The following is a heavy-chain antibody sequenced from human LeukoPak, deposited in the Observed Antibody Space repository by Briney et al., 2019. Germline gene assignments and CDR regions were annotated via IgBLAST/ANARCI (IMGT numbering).Heavy chain of an antibody. CDR1: GFTFSSYS. CDR2: ISGRGDNT. CDR3: AKRPRWLQFHY. Sequence: GGSLRLSCAASGFTFSSYSMSWVRQAPGKGLEWVSGISGRGDNTSYADSVKGRFTISRDNSKNTLYLQMNSLRAEDTAVYYCAKRPRWLQFHYWGQGTLVTVSS. J-gene: IGHJ4*02. V-gene: IGHV3-23*01. D-gene: IGHD5-24*01.